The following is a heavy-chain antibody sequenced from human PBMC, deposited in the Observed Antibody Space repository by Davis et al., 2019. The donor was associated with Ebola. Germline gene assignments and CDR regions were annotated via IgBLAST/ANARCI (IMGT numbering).Heavy chain of an antibody. J-gene: IGHJ4*02. V-gene: IGHV4-61*01. CDR2: IYYSGST. D-gene: IGHD3-9*01. Sequence: MPSETLSLTCTVSGGSVSSGSYYWSWIRQPPEKGLEWVGYIYYSGSTNCNPSLKSRVTISVDTSKNQFSLKLSSVTAADTAVYYCARALLRYFDWSYYFDYWGQGTLVTVSS. CDR1: GGSVSSGSYY. CDR3: ARALLRYFDWSYYFDY.